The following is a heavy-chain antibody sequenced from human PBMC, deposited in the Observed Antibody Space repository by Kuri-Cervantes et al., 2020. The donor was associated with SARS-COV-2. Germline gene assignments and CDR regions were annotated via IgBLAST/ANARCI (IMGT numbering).Heavy chain of an antibody. CDR3: ARETNRYCSSTSCYFSVRDDAFDI. CDR2: IYYSGST. Sequence: SETLSLTCTVSGGSISSSSYYWGWIRQPPGKGLEWIGSIYYSGSTYYNPSLKSRVTISVDTSKNQFSLKLSSVTAADTAVYYCARETNRYCSSTSCYFSVRDDAFDIWGQGTMVTVSS. CDR1: GGSISSSSYY. D-gene: IGHD2-2*01. V-gene: IGHV4-39*07. J-gene: IGHJ3*02.